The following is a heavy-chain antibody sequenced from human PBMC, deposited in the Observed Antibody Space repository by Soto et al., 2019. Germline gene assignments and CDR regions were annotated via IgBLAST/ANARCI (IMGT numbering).Heavy chain of an antibody. CDR1: GFTFSSFD. J-gene: IGHJ4*02. V-gene: IGHV3-23*01. CDR3: AKGTSGPDY. Sequence: GGSLRLSCAASGFTFSSFDMSWVRQAPGKGLEWVSSISGRGGTTYYADSVKGRFTISRDNSKNTPYLQVNSLRADDTAIYYCAKGTSGPDYWGQGTLVTV. CDR2: ISGRGGTT.